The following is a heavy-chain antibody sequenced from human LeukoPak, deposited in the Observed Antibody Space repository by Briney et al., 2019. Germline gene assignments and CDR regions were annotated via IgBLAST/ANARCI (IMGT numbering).Heavy chain of an antibody. CDR3: ARGGPAMIVGDNDAFDI. Sequence: PGGSLRLSCAASGFTFSSYDMHWVRQATGKGLDWVSAIGTAGDTYYPGSVKGRFTISRENAKNSLYLQMNSLRAGDTAVYYCARGGPAMIVGDNDAFDIWGQGTMVTVSS. CDR2: IGTAGDT. D-gene: IGHD3-22*01. J-gene: IGHJ3*02. V-gene: IGHV3-13*01. CDR1: GFTFSSYD.